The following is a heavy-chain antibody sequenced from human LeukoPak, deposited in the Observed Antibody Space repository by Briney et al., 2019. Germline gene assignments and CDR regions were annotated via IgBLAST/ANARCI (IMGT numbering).Heavy chain of an antibody. V-gene: IGHV3-74*01. CDR1: GFTFSNYW. CDR3: AKGDDIGKHPTRAYYFDT. CDR2: TGLNSVNT. Sequence: QTGGSLRLSCAASGFTFSNYWMYWVRQAPGEGLVWVSTTGLNSVNTLCAESVQGRFSISRDNSKNTLDLQMDNLRVDDTAVYYCAKGDDIGKHPTRAYYFDTWGQGTLVTVSS. J-gene: IGHJ4*02. D-gene: IGHD5-24*01.